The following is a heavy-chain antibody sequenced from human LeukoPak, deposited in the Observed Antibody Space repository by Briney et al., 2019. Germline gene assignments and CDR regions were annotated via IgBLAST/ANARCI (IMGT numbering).Heavy chain of an antibody. CDR2: ISYDGSNK. Sequence: GGSLRLSCAASGFTFSSYAMHWVRQAPGKGLEWVAVISYDGSNKYYADSVKGRFTISRDSSKNTLYLQMNSLRAEDTAVYYCARDADYWGQGTLVTVSS. CDR3: ARDADY. J-gene: IGHJ4*02. V-gene: IGHV3-30*04. CDR1: GFTFSSYA.